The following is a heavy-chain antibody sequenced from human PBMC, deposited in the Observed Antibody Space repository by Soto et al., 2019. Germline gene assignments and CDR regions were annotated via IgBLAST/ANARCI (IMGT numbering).Heavy chain of an antibody. CDR3: ARHSDVAV. CDR1: GGSISSSSYY. Sequence: PSETLSLTCTVSGGSISSSSYYWCWIRQPPGKGLEWIGSIYYSGSTYYNPSLKSRVTISVDTSKNQFSLKLSSVTAADTAVYECARHSDVAVWGQGTLVIVAS. D-gene: IGHD2-15*01. J-gene: IGHJ4*02. V-gene: IGHV4-39*01. CDR2: IYYSGST.